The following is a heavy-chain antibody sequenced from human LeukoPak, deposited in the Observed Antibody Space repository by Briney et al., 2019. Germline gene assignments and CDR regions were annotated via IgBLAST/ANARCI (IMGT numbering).Heavy chain of an antibody. Sequence: ASVKVSCKASGYTFRNYAMNWVRQAPGQGLEWMGWLNTNTGNPTYAQGFTGRFVFSLDTSASTAYLQISSLKPEDTAVYYCAKVDCFGGACYPDFWGQGTLVTVSS. J-gene: IGHJ4*02. CDR3: AKVDCFGGACYPDF. D-gene: IGHD2-21*02. V-gene: IGHV7-4-1*02. CDR2: LNTNTGNP. CDR1: GYTFRNYA.